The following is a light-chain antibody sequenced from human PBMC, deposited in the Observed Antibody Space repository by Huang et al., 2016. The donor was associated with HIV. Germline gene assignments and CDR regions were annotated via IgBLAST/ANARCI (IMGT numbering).Light chain of an antibody. Sequence: ERVLTQSPVSLSVSPGERATLSCRASQSVSSNLAWYQQKPGQAPRLLIDDAPTRASDIPARFSGSGSEIEFTLTISSLQSEDFAIYYCQQYNNWPRTFGQGTKLEIK. CDR1: QSVSSN. V-gene: IGKV3-15*01. CDR3: QQYNNWPRT. J-gene: IGKJ2*01. CDR2: DAP.